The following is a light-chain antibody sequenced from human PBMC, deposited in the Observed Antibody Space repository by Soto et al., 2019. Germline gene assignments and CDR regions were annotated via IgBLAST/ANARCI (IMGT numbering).Light chain of an antibody. CDR3: TSYSSSSTFYV. CDR2: QVS. Sequence: QSVLTQPASGSGSPGQSITISCTGSSSDIGGYYYVSWYQHHPGKAPKLMIYQVSNRPSGVSNRLSGSKSGNTASLTISGLQAEDEADYYCTSYSSSSTFYVFGAGTKVTVL. V-gene: IGLV2-14*01. J-gene: IGLJ1*01. CDR1: SSDIGGYYY.